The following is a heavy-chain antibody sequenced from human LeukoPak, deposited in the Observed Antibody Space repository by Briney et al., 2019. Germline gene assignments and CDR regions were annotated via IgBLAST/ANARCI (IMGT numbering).Heavy chain of an antibody. CDR3: TRGGPVAGTHKYFQH. CDR2: MNPNNGNT. CDR1: GYTFTSYD. J-gene: IGHJ1*01. V-gene: IGHV1-8*01. D-gene: IGHD6-19*01. Sequence: ASVKVSCTASGYTFTSYDINWVRQAPGQGLEWMGWMNPNNGNTHYAQKFQGRVTLTRNTSISTANMELSSLRSEDTAVYYCTRGGPVAGTHKYFQHWGQGTLVTVSS.